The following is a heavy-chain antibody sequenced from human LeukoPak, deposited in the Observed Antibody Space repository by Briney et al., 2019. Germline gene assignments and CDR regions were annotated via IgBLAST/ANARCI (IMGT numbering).Heavy chain of an antibody. Sequence: PGGSLRLSCAASGFTFSDYYMSWIRQAPGKGLEWVSFISSGSSYTMSAGSVKGRFTISRDNAKNSLYLQMNSLRAEDTAVYYCARGSRVIDYWGQGTLVTVSS. D-gene: IGHD2-15*01. V-gene: IGHV3-11*05. CDR2: ISSGSSYT. CDR3: ARGSRVIDY. J-gene: IGHJ4*02. CDR1: GFTFSDYY.